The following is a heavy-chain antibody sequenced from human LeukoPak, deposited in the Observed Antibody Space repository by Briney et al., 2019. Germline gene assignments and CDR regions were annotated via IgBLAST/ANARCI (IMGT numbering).Heavy chain of an antibody. CDR1: GFTFSSYS. CDR2: ISSSSSTI. Sequence: GGSLRLPCAASGFTFSSYSMNWVRQAPGKGLEWVSYISSSSSTIYYADSVKGRFTISRDNAKNSLYLQMNSLRAEDTAVYYCARAWIQLSFDYWGQGTLVTVSS. J-gene: IGHJ4*02. CDR3: ARAWIQLSFDY. D-gene: IGHD5-18*01. V-gene: IGHV3-48*01.